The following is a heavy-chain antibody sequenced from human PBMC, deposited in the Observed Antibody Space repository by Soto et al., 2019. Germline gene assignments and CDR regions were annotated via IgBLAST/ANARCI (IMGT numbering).Heavy chain of an antibody. J-gene: IGHJ4*02. CDR3: ARADPDASVGY. Sequence: GGSLRLSCAASGFTFSSYAMHWVRQAPGKGLEWVAVISYDGSNKYYADSVKGRFTISRDNSKNTLYLQMNSLRAEDTAVYYCARADPDASVGYWGQGTLVTVSS. V-gene: IGHV3-30-3*01. CDR1: GFTFSSYA. CDR2: ISYDGSNK. D-gene: IGHD3-16*01.